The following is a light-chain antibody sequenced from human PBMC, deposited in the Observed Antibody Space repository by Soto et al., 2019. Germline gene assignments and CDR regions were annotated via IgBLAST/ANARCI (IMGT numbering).Light chain of an antibody. CDR3: SSYTSSSTQYV. V-gene: IGLV2-14*01. Sequence: QSALTQPASVSGSPGQSIAISCTGTSSDVGGYNYVSWYQQHPGKAPKLLIYDVSNQPSGVSNRFSGSKSGNTASLTISGLQTEDEADYYCSSYTSSSTQYVFGTGTKLTVL. J-gene: IGLJ1*01. CDR2: DVS. CDR1: SSDVGGYNY.